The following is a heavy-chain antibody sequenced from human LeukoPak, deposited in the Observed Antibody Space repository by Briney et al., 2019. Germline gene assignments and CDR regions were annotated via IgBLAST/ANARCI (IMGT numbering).Heavy chain of an antibody. CDR3: ARDPRPSIVVVPAASWYYYMDV. J-gene: IGHJ6*03. CDR1: GFTYRSYS. CDR2: IDPSSTYI. V-gene: IGHV3-21*01. Sequence: GGSLRLSCAASGFTYRSYSMNWVRQAPGKGLEWVSAIDPSSTYIYYADSVKGRFTISRDNAENSLYLQMNSLRVEDTAVYYCARDPRPSIVVVPAASWYYYMDVWGKGTTVTVSS. D-gene: IGHD2-2*01.